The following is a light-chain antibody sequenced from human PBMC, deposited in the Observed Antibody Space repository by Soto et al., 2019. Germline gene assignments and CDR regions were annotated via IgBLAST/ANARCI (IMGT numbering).Light chain of an antibody. CDR3: RSYTSSSTRV. Sequence: QSALTQPASVSGSPGQSSTISCTGTSSDVGGYNYVSWYQQHPVKAPKLMIYDVSNRPSGVSNRFSGSKSGNTASLTISGLQAEDEADYYCRSYTSSSTRVFGGGTKLTVL. CDR2: DVS. CDR1: SSDVGGYNY. V-gene: IGLV2-14*01. J-gene: IGLJ2*01.